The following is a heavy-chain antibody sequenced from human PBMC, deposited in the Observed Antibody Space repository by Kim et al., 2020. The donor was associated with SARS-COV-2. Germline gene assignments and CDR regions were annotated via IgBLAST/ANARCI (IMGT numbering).Heavy chain of an antibody. Sequence: GGSLRLSCAASGFTFSSYGMHWVRQAPGKGLEWVAVISYDGSNKYYADSVKGRFTISRDNSKNTLYLQMNSLRAEDTAVYYCAKASRLGPPGYFDYWGHGTLVTVSS. CDR3: AKASRLGPPGYFDY. CDR1: GFTFSSYG. V-gene: IGHV3-30*18. CDR2: ISYDGSNK. J-gene: IGHJ4*01. D-gene: IGHD4-17*01.